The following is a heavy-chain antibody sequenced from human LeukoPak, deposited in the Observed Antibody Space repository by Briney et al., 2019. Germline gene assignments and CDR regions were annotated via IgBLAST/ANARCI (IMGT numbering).Heavy chain of an antibody. CDR2: IIPIFGTA. CDR1: RGTFSSYA. V-gene: IGHV1-69*05. CDR3: ARDQYDSSGYYYY. D-gene: IGHD3-22*01. Sequence: SVKVSCKASRGTFSSYAISWVRQAPGQGLEWMGRIIPIFGTANYAQKFQGRVTITTDESTSTAYMELSSLRSEDTAVYYCARDQYDSSGYYYYWGQGTLVTVSS. J-gene: IGHJ4*02.